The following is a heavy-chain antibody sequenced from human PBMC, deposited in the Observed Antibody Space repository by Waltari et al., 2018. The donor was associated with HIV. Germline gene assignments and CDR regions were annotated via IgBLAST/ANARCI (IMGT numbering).Heavy chain of an antibody. Sequence: QVQLQESGPGLVRPSENMSLTCTLTGGSFTSYYWTWVWQAPGKGLEWIGRIYYTGNTNYNPSLKSRVTMSVDTYNNQFSLRLSSVTAADTAVYYCVRNLWFGEIRWFDPWGQGTLVTVSS. V-gene: IGHV4-4*07. J-gene: IGHJ5*02. CDR2: IYYTGNT. D-gene: IGHD3-10*01. CDR3: VRNLWFGEIRWFDP. CDR1: GGSFTSYY.